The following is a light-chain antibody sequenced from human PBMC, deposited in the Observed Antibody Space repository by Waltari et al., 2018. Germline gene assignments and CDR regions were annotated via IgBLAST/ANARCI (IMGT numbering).Light chain of an antibody. J-gene: IGKJ1*01. CDR3: QKYVNLPAT. V-gene: IGKV3-20*01. CDR2: DAS. CDR1: QSVGRY. Sequence: EFVLTQSPGTLSLSPGERATLSCRASQSVGRYLAWYQQKPGQAPRLLIYDASTRATGIPDRFSGSGSGTDFSLTISRLEPEDFAVYYCQKYVNLPATFGQGTKVEIK.